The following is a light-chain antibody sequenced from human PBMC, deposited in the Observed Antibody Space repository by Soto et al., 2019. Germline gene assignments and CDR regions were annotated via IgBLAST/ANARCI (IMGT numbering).Light chain of an antibody. V-gene: IGLV2-14*02. Sequence: QSALTQPASVSGSPRQSITISCTGTSSDVGSYTLVSWYQQHPGKAPKLMIYEGSKRPSGVSNRFSGSKSGNTASLTISGLQAEDEADYYCSSYTITSTWVFGGGTKLTVL. CDR2: EGS. CDR1: SSDVGSYTL. CDR3: SSYTITSTWV. J-gene: IGLJ3*02.